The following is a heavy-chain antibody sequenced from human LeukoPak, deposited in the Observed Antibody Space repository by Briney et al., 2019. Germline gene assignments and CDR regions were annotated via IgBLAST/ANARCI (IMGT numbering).Heavy chain of an antibody. CDR3: ARDDLMIAAAGTYGY. D-gene: IGHD6-13*01. V-gene: IGHV4-4*02. Sequence: SETLSLTCAVSGDSISSSNWWSWVRQPPGKGLEWIGEIYHSGSTNYNPSLKSRVTISVDTSKNQFSLKLSSVTAADTAVYYCARDDLMIAAAGTYGYWGQGILVTVSS. CDR2: IYHSGST. J-gene: IGHJ4*02. CDR1: GDSISSSNW.